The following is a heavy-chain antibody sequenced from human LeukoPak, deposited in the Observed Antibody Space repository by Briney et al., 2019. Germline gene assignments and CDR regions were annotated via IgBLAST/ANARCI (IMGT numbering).Heavy chain of an antibody. CDR1: GYTFTDYY. CDR2: VDPEDGET. D-gene: IGHD3-10*01. V-gene: IGHV1-69-2*01. CDR3: ATLPGFVRGNY. J-gene: IGHJ4*02. Sequence: ASVKVSCKVSGYTFTDYYMHWVQQAPGKGLEWMGLVDPEDGETIYAEKFQGRVTITADTPTDTAYMELSSLRSEDTAVYYCATLPGFVRGNYWGQGTLVTVSS.